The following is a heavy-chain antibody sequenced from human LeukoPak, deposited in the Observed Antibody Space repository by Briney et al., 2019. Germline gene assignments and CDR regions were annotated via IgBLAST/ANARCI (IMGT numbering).Heavy chain of an antibody. CDR3: ARDACRSSTSCRGTFDP. CDR2: IYTSGST. V-gene: IGHV4-4*07. J-gene: IGHJ5*02. Sequence: SETLSLTCTVSGGSISSYYWSWIRQPAGKGLEWIGRIYTSGSTNYNPSLKSRVTMSVDTSKNQFSLKLSSVTAADTAVYYCARDACRSSTSCRGTFDPWGQGTLVTVSS. D-gene: IGHD2-2*01. CDR1: GGSISSYY.